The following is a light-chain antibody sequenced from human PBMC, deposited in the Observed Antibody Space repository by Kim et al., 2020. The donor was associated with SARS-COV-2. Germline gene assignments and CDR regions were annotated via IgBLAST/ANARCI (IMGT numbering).Light chain of an antibody. J-gene: IGLJ2*01. CDR2: EDN. CDR3: QSFDSNIQV. Sequence: GRTVTIPCTRSRGSIVSNRGQWYRQRPGSAPATVIYEDNQRPSGVPDRFSGSKDSSSNSASLTISGLKTEDEADYYCQSFDSNIQVFGGGTQLTVL. CDR1: RGSIVSNR. V-gene: IGLV6-57*03.